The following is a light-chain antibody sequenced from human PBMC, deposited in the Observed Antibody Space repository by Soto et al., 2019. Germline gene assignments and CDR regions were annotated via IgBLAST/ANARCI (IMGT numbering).Light chain of an antibody. J-gene: IGKJ4*01. Sequence: DIVMTQSPDSLAVSLGERATINCKSSQSVLYSSKNKNFLAWYQQKPGQPPKLLIYWASTRDSGVPDRFSGGGSGTDFTLTISSLQAEDVAVYYCQQYFSSPLTFGGGTKVEIK. CDR3: QQYFSSPLT. CDR2: WAS. CDR1: QSVLYSSKNKNF. V-gene: IGKV4-1*01.